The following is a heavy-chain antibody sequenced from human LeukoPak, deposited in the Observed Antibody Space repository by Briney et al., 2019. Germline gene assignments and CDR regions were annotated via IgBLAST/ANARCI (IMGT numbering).Heavy chain of an antibody. J-gene: IGHJ3*02. CDR2: ISYNGNQ. Sequence: GRSLRLSCAASGFTFVNYGFHWVRQAPVKALEWVAFISYNGNQKYGDSVKGRFTISRDNSKNTLYLQVNGLRPEDTAVYYCARDPLDISRWTNAFDIWGQGTMVSVSS. V-gene: IGHV3-30-3*01. D-gene: IGHD2-2*03. CDR1: GFTFVNYG. CDR3: ARDPLDISRWTNAFDI.